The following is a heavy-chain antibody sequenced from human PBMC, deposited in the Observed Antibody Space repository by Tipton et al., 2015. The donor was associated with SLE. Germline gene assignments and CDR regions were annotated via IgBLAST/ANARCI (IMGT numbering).Heavy chain of an antibody. J-gene: IGHJ5*02. Sequence: TLSLTCAVYGGSFSGTNCYWDWFRQPPGKGPEWIGRITNNGNTYYIPSLQSRVTMSVDTSKNHFSLKLSSVTAADTAVYYCARHDTNYGRNWFDPWGQGTLVTVSS. V-gene: IGHV4-39*01. CDR1: GGSFSGTNCY. CDR2: ITNNGNT. CDR3: ARHDTNYGRNWFDP. D-gene: IGHD2-8*01.